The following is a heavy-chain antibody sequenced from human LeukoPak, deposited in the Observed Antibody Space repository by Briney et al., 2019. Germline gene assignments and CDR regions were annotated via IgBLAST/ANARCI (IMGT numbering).Heavy chain of an antibody. Sequence: PGGSLRLSCAASGFTFDGYAMHWVRHAPEKGLEWVSGISWNSATIGYADSVRGRFTISRDNAKNSLYLQMNSLRVEDTAFYYCAKGYYGSGSYYSPVDYWGQGTLVTVSS. CDR1: GFTFDGYA. CDR2: ISWNSATI. J-gene: IGHJ4*02. D-gene: IGHD3-10*01. CDR3: AKGYYGSGSYYSPVDY. V-gene: IGHV3-9*01.